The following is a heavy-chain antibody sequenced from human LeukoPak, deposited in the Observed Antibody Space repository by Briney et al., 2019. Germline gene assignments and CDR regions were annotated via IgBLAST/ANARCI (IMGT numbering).Heavy chain of an antibody. CDR1: GGTFSSYA. V-gene: IGHV1-69*05. CDR2: IIPIFGTA. J-gene: IGHJ4*02. CDR3: AGTYYYDSSGSLGDY. D-gene: IGHD3-22*01. Sequence: SVKVSCKASGGTFSSYAISWVRKAPGQGLEWMGGIIPIFGTANYAQKFQGRVTITTDESTSTAYMELSSLRSEDTAVYYCAGTYYYDSSGSLGDYWGQGTLVTVSS.